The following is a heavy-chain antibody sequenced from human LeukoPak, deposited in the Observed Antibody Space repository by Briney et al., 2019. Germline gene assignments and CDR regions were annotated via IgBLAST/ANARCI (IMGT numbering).Heavy chain of an antibody. J-gene: IGHJ2*01. V-gene: IGHV1-46*01. CDR2: INPSGGST. CDR1: GYTFTSYY. CDR3: ARAAGDGPGDIPRWYFDL. D-gene: IGHD4-17*01. Sequence: ASVKASCKASGYTFTSYYMHWVRQAPGQGLEWIGIINPSGGSTSYAQKFQGRFNMTRDTSTSTVYMELGSLRSEDTAVYYCARAAGDGPGDIPRWYFDLWGRGTLVTVSS.